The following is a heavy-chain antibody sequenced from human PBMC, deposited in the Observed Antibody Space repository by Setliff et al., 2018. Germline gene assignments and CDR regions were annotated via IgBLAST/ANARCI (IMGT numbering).Heavy chain of an antibody. D-gene: IGHD3-3*01. CDR3: ARDILNFWSGFVLRYFDP. CDR1: GYTFTSYG. Sequence: ASVKVSCKASGYTFTSYGISWVRQAPGQGLEWMGWISAYNGYTNYAQKLQGRVTMTTDTSTSTAYMELRSLRSDDTAVYYCARDILNFWSGFVLRYFDPWGRGTLVTVSS. J-gene: IGHJ2*01. CDR2: ISAYNGYT. V-gene: IGHV1-18*01.